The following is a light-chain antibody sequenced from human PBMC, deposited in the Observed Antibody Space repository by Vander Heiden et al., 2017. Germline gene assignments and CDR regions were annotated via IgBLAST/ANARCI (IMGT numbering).Light chain of an antibody. CDR1: SGHRNYA. V-gene: IGLV4-69*01. CDR3: QTWGSGIRV. CDR2: VNRDGSH. J-gene: IGLJ3*02. Sequence: QLVLTQSPSASASLGASVKLTCTLSSGHRNYAIAWHQQRPQKGPRYLMKVNRDGSHNRGDGIPDRFSGSTSGADRYLTISSLQSEDEADYYCQTWGSGIRVFGGGTKLTVL.